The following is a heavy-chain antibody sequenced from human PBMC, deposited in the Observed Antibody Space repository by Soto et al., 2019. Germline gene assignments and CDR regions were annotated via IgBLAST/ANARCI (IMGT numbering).Heavy chain of an antibody. J-gene: IGHJ4*02. Sequence: EVQLVESGGGLVKPGGSLRLSCAASGFTFSNAWMSWVRQAPGKGLEWVGRIKSKTDGGTTDYAAPVKGRFTISRDDSKNTLYLQMNSLKTEDTAVYYCTTDPKRATVTTANDYWGQGTLVTVSS. V-gene: IGHV3-15*01. CDR2: IKSKTDGGTT. CDR1: GFTFSNAW. CDR3: TTDPKRATVTTANDY. D-gene: IGHD4-17*01.